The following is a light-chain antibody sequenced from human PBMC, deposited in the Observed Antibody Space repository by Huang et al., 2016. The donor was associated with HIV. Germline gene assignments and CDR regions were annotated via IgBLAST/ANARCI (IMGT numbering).Light chain of an antibody. J-gene: IGKJ5*01. CDR2: DAS. V-gene: IGKV3-11*01. Sequence: EIVLTQSPATLSLSPGERATLSCRASQSVGTYLAWYQQKPGQAPRLFIYDASHRATGIPARFSGSGSGTDFTLTINSREPEEFAVYYCQQRSDWPITFGQGTRLEIK. CDR3: QQRSDWPIT. CDR1: QSVGTY.